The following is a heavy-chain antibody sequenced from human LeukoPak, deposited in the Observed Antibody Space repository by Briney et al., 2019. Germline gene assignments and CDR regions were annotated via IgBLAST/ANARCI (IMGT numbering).Heavy chain of an antibody. CDR1: GFTFSSYA. CDR2: ISGSGGST. Sequence: PGGSLRLSCAASGFTFSSYAMSWVRQAPGKGLEWVSAISGSGGSTYYADSVKGRFTISRDNSKNTLYLQMNSLRAEDTAVYYCAKGPSPSSGGSWGGYFDYWGQGTLVTVSS. V-gene: IGHV3-23*01. D-gene: IGHD2-15*01. J-gene: IGHJ4*02. CDR3: AKGPSPSSGGSWGGYFDY.